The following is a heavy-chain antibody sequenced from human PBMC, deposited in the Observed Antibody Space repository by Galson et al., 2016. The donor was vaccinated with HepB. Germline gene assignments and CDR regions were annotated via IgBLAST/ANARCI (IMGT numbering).Heavy chain of an antibody. V-gene: IGHV3-23*01. Sequence: SLRLSCAASGFTFINYAMSWVRQAPGKGLEWVSSISGRGVGTQYYADSVKGRFTISRDHSKNTLYLQMNSLRVEDTAVYYCSTSDYDNFGPLGWLDPWGQGTQVTVAS. D-gene: IGHD4-11*01. CDR3: STSDYDNFGPLGWLDP. CDR2: ISGRGVGTQ. J-gene: IGHJ5*02. CDR1: GFTFINYA.